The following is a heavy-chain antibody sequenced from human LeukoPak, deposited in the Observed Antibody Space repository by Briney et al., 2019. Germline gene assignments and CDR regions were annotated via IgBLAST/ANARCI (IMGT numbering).Heavy chain of an antibody. D-gene: IGHD6-13*01. J-gene: IGHJ4*02. Sequence: GGSLRLSCAASGFTFDDYGMTWVRQAPGKGLEWVSGINWNGGSTGYADSVKGRFTISRDNAKNSLYLQMNSLRAEDTAVYYCARIGAGSSRDYWGQGTLVTVSS. CDR2: INWNGGST. CDR1: GFTFDDYG. CDR3: ARIGAGSSRDY. V-gene: IGHV3-20*04.